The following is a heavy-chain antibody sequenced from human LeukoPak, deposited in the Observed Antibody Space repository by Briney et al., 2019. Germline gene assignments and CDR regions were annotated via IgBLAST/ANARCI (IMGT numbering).Heavy chain of an antibody. CDR1: GYTFTGYY. CDR3: ARLYSSSAYYFDY. CDR2: INPNSGGT. D-gene: IGHD6-6*01. V-gene: IGHV1-2*02. Sequence: ASVKVSCEASGYTFTGYYMHWVRQAPGQGLEWMGWINPNSGGTNYAQKFQGRVTMTRDTSITTAYMELSRLRSDDTAVYYCARLYSSSAYYFDYWGQGTLVTVSS. J-gene: IGHJ4*02.